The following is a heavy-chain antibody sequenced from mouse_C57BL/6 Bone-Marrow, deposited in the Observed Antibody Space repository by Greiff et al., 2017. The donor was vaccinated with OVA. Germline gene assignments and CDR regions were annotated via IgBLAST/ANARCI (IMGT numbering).Heavy chain of an antibody. CDR2: IFFCYSS. Sequence: ESGPGILQPSQTLSLTCSFSGFSLSTFGMGVGWMRQPSGRGLEWLAHIFFCYSSSSYPALTSRLTIAKATSKNQVFLKIANADTADTATYYCVYDYDDYWGQGATLTVSS. CDR1: GFSLSTFGMG. D-gene: IGHD2-4*01. V-gene: IGHV8-8*01. J-gene: IGHJ2*01. CDR3: VYDYDDY.